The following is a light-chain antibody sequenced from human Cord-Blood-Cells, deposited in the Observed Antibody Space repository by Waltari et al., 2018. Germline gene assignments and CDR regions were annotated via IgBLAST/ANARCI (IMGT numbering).Light chain of an antibody. CDR2: AVS. CDR3: SSYTSSITWV. Sequence: QSALTQPASVSGSPGQSITISCTGTSSDVGGYNYVSWYQQHPGKAPKLMIYAVSNRPSGFSKRFSGSKTGNTASLTISGLQAEDEADYYCSSYTSSITWVFGGGTKLTVL. V-gene: IGLV2-14*03. CDR1: SSDVGGYNY. J-gene: IGLJ3*02.